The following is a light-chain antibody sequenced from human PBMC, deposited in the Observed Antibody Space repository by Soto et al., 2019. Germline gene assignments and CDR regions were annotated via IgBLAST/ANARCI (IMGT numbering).Light chain of an antibody. CDR1: SSDVGGYNF. Sequence: QSALTQPASVSGSPGQSIAISCTGTSSDVGGYNFVSWYQQYPGKAPKLVIYDVSNRPSGISDRFSGSKSGNTASLTISGLQAGDEADYFCSSYTSTPTVVFGGGTQLTVL. CDR2: DVS. V-gene: IGLV2-14*03. J-gene: IGLJ7*01. CDR3: SSYTSTPTVV.